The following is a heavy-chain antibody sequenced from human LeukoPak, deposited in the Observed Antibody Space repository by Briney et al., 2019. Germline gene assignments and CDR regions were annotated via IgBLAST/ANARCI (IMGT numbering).Heavy chain of an antibody. CDR1: GLTFSSHW. J-gene: IGHJ4*02. CDR3: ARTFNYYDSSAWFDY. Sequence: GGSLRLSCAASGLTFSSHWMHWVRQAPGKGLVWVSRITNDGSSTTYADSVKGRFTISRDNSKNTLYLQMNSLRAEDTAVYYCARTFNYYDSSAWFDYWGQGTLVTVSS. D-gene: IGHD3-22*01. V-gene: IGHV3-74*01. CDR2: ITNDGSST.